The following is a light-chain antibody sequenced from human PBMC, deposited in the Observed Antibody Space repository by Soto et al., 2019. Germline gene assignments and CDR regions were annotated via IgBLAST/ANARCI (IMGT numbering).Light chain of an antibody. CDR3: NSYASSSTLV. Sequence: QSALTQPASVSGSPGQSITISCTGTSIDVGGYNFVSWYQQHPGKAPKLMIYNVYNRPSGISHRFSGSKSGNTASLTISGLQAEDEAHYYCNSYASSSTLVFGGGTKVTVL. CDR1: SIDVGGYNF. CDR2: NVY. V-gene: IGLV2-14*03. J-gene: IGLJ2*01.